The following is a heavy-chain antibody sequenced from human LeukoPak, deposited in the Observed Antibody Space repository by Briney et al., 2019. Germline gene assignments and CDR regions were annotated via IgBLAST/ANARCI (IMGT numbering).Heavy chain of an antibody. D-gene: IGHD3-22*01. CDR3: AKGAYYDL. V-gene: IGHV3-23*01. Sequence: GGSLRLSCAASGFTFSSYGMSWVRQAPGKGLEWVSAISDNGGNTYYPDSVRGRFTISRDNSKNTLYLQMNSLRVEDTAVYYCAKGAYYDLWGQGTLVTVSS. CDR2: ISDNGGNT. CDR1: GFTFSSYG. J-gene: IGHJ4*02.